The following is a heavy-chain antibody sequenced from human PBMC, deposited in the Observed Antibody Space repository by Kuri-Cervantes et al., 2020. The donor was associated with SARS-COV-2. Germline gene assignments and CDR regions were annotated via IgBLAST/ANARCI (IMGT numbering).Heavy chain of an antibody. CDR2: IYSSGSA. J-gene: IGHJ4*02. V-gene: IGHV4-4*07. Sequence: SETLSLTCTVSGGFSSSNFWSWIRQPAGKGLEWIGRIYSSGSANYNPSLKSRVTMSVDMSKNQFSLRLTSVTAADTAVYYCATDGGELPYFDYWGQGTLVTVSS. CDR1: GGFSSSNF. D-gene: IGHD2-21*01. CDR3: ATDGGELPYFDY.